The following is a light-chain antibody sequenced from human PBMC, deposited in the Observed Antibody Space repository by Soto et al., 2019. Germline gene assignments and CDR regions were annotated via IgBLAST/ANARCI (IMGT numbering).Light chain of an antibody. J-gene: IGKJ1*01. CDR2: GVS. CDR3: QQYGRSPWT. Sequence: EIVVTQSPATLSLSPGERATLSCRASQSVSSHLAWYQQKPGQAPRLLIHGVSSRAAGIPDRFSGSGSETDFTLTISRLEPEDFAVYYCQQYGRSPWTFGQGTKV. V-gene: IGKV3-20*01. CDR1: QSVSSH.